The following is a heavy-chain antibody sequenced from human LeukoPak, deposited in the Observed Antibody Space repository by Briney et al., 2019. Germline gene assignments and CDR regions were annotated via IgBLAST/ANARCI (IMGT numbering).Heavy chain of an antibody. Sequence: SPNVSRTPSRYTLTSSVINWGRHTPGPGVEWMGWLSAYRGDTQYPQNLHGRPTLTTDTSTKPAYTEHTSLNSADPPLHYSARDLGDGGGIYWRVDYWGEGTLVTVSS. J-gene: IGHJ4*02. CDR3: ARDLGDGGGIYWRVDY. V-gene: IGHV1-18*01. CDR1: RYTLTSSV. CDR2: LSAYRGDT. D-gene: IGHD3-10*01.